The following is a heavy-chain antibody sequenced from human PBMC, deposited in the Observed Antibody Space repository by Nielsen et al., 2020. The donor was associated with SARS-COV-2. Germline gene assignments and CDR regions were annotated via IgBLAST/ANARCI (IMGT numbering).Heavy chain of an antibody. D-gene: IGHD3-10*01. V-gene: IGHV3-9*01. CDR3: ASLGVILPLDY. J-gene: IGHJ4*02. Sequence: SLKISCAASGFTFDDYAMHWVRQAPGKGLEWVSGISWNSGSIGYAESVKGRFTISRDNAKNSLYLQMNSLRAEDTALYYCASLGVILPLDYWGQGTLVTVSS. CDR2: ISWNSGSI. CDR1: GFTFDDYA.